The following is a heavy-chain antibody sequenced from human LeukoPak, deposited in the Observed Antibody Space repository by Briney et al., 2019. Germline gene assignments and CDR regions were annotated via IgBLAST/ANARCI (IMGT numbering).Heavy chain of an antibody. J-gene: IGHJ6*03. V-gene: IGHV3-64*01. CDR3: ARARPIAYYYYYMDV. D-gene: IGHD3-16*02. Sequence: GGSLRLSCAASGFTFSSYAMHWVRQAPGKGLEYVSAISSNGGSTYYANSVKGRFTISRDNSKNTLYPQMGSLRAEDMAVYYCARARPIAYYYYYMDVWGKGTTVTVSS. CDR2: ISSNGGST. CDR1: GFTFSSYA.